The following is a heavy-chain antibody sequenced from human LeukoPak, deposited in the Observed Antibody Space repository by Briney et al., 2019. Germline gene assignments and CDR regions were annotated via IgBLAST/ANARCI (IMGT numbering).Heavy chain of an antibody. Sequence: SVKVFCKASGGTFSSYAISWVRQAPGQGLEWMGGIIPIFGTANYAQKFRGRVTITADKSTSTAYMELSRLRSEDTAVYYCASQLELGGNGFDYWGEGSLVTVSS. J-gene: IGHJ4*02. CDR2: IIPIFGTA. CDR1: GGTFSSYA. V-gene: IGHV1-69*06. CDR3: ASQLELGGNGFDY. D-gene: IGHD1-1*01.